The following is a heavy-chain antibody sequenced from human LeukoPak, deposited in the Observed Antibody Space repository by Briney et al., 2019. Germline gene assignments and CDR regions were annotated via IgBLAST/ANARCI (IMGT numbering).Heavy chain of an antibody. J-gene: IGHJ4*02. Sequence: SETLSLTCAVSGASFSGDYWSWVRQSPGKGLVWSAEINHSGRSTYNPSLQGRVTISVDTSKNQFSLNMSSVTAADTARYYCARGLYGSGEYYYGIRAFYFDNWGQGTLVTVSS. V-gene: IGHV4-34*01. CDR1: GASFSGDY. D-gene: IGHD3-10*01. CDR3: ARGLYGSGEYYYGIRAFYFDN. CDR2: INHSGRS.